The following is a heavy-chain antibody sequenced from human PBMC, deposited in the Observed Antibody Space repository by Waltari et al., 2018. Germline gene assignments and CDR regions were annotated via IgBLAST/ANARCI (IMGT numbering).Heavy chain of an antibody. CDR1: GGSISSSSYY. CDR3: ARVSVVPAATFDP. D-gene: IGHD2-2*01. CDR2: IYYSGCT. J-gene: IGHJ5*02. Sequence: QLQLQESGPGLVEPSETLSLTCTVSGGSISSSSYYWGWIRQPPGKGLEWIGSIYYSGCTYYNPSLKSRVTISVDTSKNQFSLKLSSVTAADTAVYYCARVSVVPAATFDPWGQGTLVTVSS. V-gene: IGHV4-39*07.